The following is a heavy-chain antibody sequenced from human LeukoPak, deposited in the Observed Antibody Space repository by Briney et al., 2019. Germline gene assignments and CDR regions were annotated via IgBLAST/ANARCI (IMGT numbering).Heavy chain of an antibody. CDR1: GYTFTGYY. D-gene: IGHD2-2*01. CDR2: INPNSGGT. CDR3: ARLGCSSTSCYAY. Sequence: GASVKVSCKASGYTFTGYYMHWVRQAPGQGLEWMGWINPNSGGTNYAQKFQGRVTMTRDTSISTAYMELSRLRSDDTAVYYCARLGCSSTSCYAYWGQGTLVTVSS. V-gene: IGHV1-2*02. J-gene: IGHJ4*02.